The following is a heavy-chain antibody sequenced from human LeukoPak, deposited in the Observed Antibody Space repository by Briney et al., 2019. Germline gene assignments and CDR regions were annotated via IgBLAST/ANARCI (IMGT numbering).Heavy chain of an antibody. CDR3: ARDKVRVVVITHFDY. V-gene: IGHV3-30-3*01. J-gene: IGHJ4*02. CDR1: GFTFSSYA. D-gene: IGHD3-22*01. CDR2: IPYDGSNK. Sequence: GGSLRLSCAASGFTFSSYAMHWVRQAPGKGLEWVAVIPYDGSNKYYADSVKGRFTISRDNSKNTLYLQMNSLRAEDTAVYYCARDKVRVVVITHFDYWGQGTLVTVSS.